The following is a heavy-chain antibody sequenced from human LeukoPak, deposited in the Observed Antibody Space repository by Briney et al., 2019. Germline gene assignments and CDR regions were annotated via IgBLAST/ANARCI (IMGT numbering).Heavy chain of an antibody. D-gene: IGHD1-26*01. CDR2: IDPRNGGT. CDR1: GYTFTAYY. Sequence: GASVKVSCKPSGYTFTAYYTHWVRQAPGQGLEWMGWIDPRNGGTHYAQKFQGRVTMARDTSISTAYMQLSSLRSDDTAMYYCAKIGISGSYRDFDSWGQGALVTVSS. J-gene: IGHJ4*02. CDR3: AKIGISGSYRDFDS. V-gene: IGHV1-2*02.